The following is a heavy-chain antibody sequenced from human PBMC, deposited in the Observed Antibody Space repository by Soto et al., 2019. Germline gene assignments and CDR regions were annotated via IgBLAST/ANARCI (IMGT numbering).Heavy chain of an antibody. CDR2: ISSSSSYI. D-gene: IGHD2-15*01. Sequence: GGSLRLPYAASGFTFGSFSMNRVRQAQGKGLEWVSSISSSSSYIYYADSVKGRFTISRDNAKNSLYLQMNSLRAEDTAVYYCARVAYIVVVGAATRPNGFGPWGQGTLVTVSS. CDR1: GFTFGSFS. J-gene: IGHJ5*02. CDR3: ARVAYIVVVGAATRPNGFGP. V-gene: IGHV3-21*01.